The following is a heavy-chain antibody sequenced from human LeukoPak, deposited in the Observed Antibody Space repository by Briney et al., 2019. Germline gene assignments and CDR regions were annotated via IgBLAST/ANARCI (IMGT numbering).Heavy chain of an antibody. Sequence: GGSLRLSCAASGFTFSSYGMHWVRQAPGKGLEWVAFISYDGSNKYYADSVKGRFTISRDNAKNSLYLQMNSLRAEDTAVYYCAREGGSGWYEDYWGQGTLVTVSS. CDR2: ISYDGSNK. V-gene: IGHV3-30*03. CDR1: GFTFSSYG. CDR3: AREGGSGWYEDY. D-gene: IGHD6-19*01. J-gene: IGHJ4*02.